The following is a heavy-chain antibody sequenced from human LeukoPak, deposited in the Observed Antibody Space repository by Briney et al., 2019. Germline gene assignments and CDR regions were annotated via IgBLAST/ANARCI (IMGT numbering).Heavy chain of an antibody. D-gene: IGHD3-22*01. Sequence: ASVKVSCKASGYTFTGYYMHWVRQAPGQGLEWMGIINPSGGSTSYAQKFQGRVTMTRDTSTSTVYMELSSLRSEDTAVYYCARGSRPTSSGPDSDAFDIWGQGTMVIVSS. CDR3: ARGSRPTSSGPDSDAFDI. CDR2: INPSGGST. CDR1: GYTFTGYY. V-gene: IGHV1-46*01. J-gene: IGHJ3*02.